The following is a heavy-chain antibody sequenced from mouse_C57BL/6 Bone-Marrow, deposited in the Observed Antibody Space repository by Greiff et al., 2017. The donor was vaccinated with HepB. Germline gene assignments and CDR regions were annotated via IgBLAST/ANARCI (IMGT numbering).Heavy chain of an antibody. Sequence: QVQLQQSGAELVRPGASVKLSCKASGYTFTSYWMHWVKQRPGQGLEWIGNINPSNGGTNYNEKFKSKATLTVDKSSSTAYMQLSSLTSEDSAVYYCARYLDYDGYYGFAYWGQGTLVTVSA. CDR1: GYTFTSYW. V-gene: IGHV1-53*01. CDR3: ARYLDYDGYYGFAY. D-gene: IGHD2-3*01. CDR2: INPSNGGT. J-gene: IGHJ3*01.